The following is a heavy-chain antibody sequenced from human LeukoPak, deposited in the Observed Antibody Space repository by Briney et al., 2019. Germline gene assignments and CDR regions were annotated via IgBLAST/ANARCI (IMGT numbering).Heavy chain of an antibody. V-gene: IGHV4-59*08. CDR2: IYYTGST. CDR3: ARHRAYSSSSPFDY. Sequence: SETLSLTCSVSGVSISSLYWSWIRQPPGKGLEWIGYIYYTGSTNYNPSLKSRVTMFVDMSKNQFSLRLSSVAAADTAVYYCARHRAYSSSSPFDYWGQGTLVTVSS. D-gene: IGHD6-6*01. J-gene: IGHJ4*02. CDR1: GVSISSLY.